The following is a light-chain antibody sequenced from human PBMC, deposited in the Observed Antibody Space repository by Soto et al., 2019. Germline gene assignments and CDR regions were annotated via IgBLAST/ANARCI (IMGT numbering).Light chain of an antibody. Sequence: VLTQPASVSGSLGQSITISRTGTSSDVGAYNYVSWYQQQPGKAPKLMISEVSNRPSGVSNRFSGSKSGNTASLIISGLQAEDEADYYCCSFTSITTYVFGTGTKVTVL. V-gene: IGLV2-14*01. J-gene: IGLJ1*01. CDR1: SSDVGAYNY. CDR3: CSFTSITTYV. CDR2: EVS.